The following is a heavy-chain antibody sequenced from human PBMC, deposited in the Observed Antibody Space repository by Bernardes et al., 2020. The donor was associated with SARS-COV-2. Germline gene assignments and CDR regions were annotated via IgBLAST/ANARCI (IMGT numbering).Heavy chain of an antibody. V-gene: IGHV1-2*02. CDR3: AIPPTNYDRYGMDV. Sequence: ASVKVSCKASGYSFTDYYIHWVRPAPGQGLEWMRWINPNSGCTNYAQKFQDRVTMTRDTFTRTAYMELRRLRSDETAVYYCAIPPTNYDRYGMDVWGQGTTVTVSS. CDR1: GYSFTDYY. J-gene: IGHJ6*02. D-gene: IGHD3-22*01. CDR2: INPNSGCT.